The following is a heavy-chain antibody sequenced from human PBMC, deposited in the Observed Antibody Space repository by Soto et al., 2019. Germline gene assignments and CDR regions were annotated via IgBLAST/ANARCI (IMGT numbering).Heavy chain of an antibody. V-gene: IGHV4-39*01. CDR1: GGSISSSSYY. D-gene: IGHD6-19*01. CDR3: SNNPDSSGWYGGSYYYGMDV. CDR2: IYYSGST. Sequence: SETLSLTCTVSGGSISSSSYYWGWIRQPPGKGLEWIGSIYYSGSTYYNPSLKSRVTISVDTSKNQFSLKLSSVTAADTAVYYCSNNPDSSGWYGGSYYYGMDVWGQGTTATVSS. J-gene: IGHJ6*02.